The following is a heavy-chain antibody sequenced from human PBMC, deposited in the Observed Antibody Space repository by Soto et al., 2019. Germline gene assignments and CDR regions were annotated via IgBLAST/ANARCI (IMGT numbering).Heavy chain of an antibody. CDR3: AKDRDDFWSGYYSRTVDV. J-gene: IGHJ6*04. CDR1: GFTFDDYA. Sequence: GGSLRLSCAASGFTFDDYAMHWVRQAPGKGLEWVSGISWNSGSIGYADSVKGRFTISRDNAKNSLYLQMNSLRAEDTALYYCAKDRDDFWSGYYSRTVDVWGKGTTVTVSS. V-gene: IGHV3-9*01. CDR2: ISWNSGSI. D-gene: IGHD3-3*01.